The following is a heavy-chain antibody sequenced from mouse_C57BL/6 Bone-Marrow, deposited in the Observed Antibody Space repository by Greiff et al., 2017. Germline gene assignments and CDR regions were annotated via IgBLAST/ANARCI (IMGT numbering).Heavy chain of an antibody. Sequence: VQRVESGAELARPGASVKMSCKASGYTFTSYTMHWVKQRPGQGLEWIGYINPSSGYTKYNQKFKDKATLTADKSSSTAYMQLSSLTSEDSAVYYCARFYYAYDEAMDYWGQGTSVTVSS. V-gene: IGHV1-4*01. CDR1: GYTFTSYT. CDR3: ARFYYAYDEAMDY. J-gene: IGHJ4*01. CDR2: INPSSGYT. D-gene: IGHD2-1*01.